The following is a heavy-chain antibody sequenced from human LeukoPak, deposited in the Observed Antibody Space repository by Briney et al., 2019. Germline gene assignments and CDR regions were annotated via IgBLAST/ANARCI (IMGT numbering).Heavy chain of an antibody. Sequence: PSETLSLTCTVSGYSISSGYYWGWIRQPPGKGLEWIGSIYHSGSTYYNPSLKSRVTISVDTSKNQFSLKLSSVTAADTAVYYCARSGVSHDAFDIWGQGTMVTVSS. CDR3: ARSGVSHDAFDI. CDR1: GYSISSGYY. J-gene: IGHJ3*02. V-gene: IGHV4-38-2*02. D-gene: IGHD3-10*01. CDR2: IYHSGST.